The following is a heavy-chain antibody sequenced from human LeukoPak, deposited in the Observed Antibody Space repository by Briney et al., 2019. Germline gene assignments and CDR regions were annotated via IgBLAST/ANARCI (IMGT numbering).Heavy chain of an antibody. CDR2: ISSTSVI. Sequence: PGGSLRLSCAVSGFTFSGYNMNWVRQAPGTGLEWIAYISSTSVIYYADSLKGRFTISRDNAKNSLYLQMNSLRVDDTAVYYCAREGDGGNSGFAYWGQGTLVTVSS. V-gene: IGHV3-48*01. CDR3: AREGDGGNSGFAY. D-gene: IGHD4-23*01. J-gene: IGHJ4*02. CDR1: GFTFSGYN.